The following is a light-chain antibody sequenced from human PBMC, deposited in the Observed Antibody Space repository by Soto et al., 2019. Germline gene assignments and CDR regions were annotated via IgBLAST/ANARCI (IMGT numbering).Light chain of an antibody. V-gene: IGKV1-6*01. CDR3: LQDRSHFWT. CDR2: GAS. Sequence: AIQVTQSPTSLSASVGDRVTITCRSSQDIRNYLGWYQQKPGKAPQLLIYGASSLQRGVSSRFSGSGFGTDFTLTISSLQPEDSATYYCLQDRSHFWTFGQGTMVEI. CDR1: QDIRNY. J-gene: IGKJ1*01.